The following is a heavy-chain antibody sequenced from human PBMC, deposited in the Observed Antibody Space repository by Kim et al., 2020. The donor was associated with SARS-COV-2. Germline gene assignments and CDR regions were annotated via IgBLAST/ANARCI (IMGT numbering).Heavy chain of an antibody. CDR1: GGTFSSYA. J-gene: IGHJ4*02. CDR2: IIPIFGTA. CDR3: ARGDTAMVDPYYFDY. D-gene: IGHD5-18*01. V-gene: IGHV1-69*13. Sequence: SVKVSCKASGGTFSSYAISWVRQAPGQGLEWMGGIIPIFGTASYAQKFQGRVTITADESTSTAYMELSSLRSEDTAVYYCARGDTAMVDPYYFDYWGQGTLVTVSS.